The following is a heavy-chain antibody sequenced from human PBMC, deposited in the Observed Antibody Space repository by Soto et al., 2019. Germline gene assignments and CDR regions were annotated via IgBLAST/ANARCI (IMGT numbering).Heavy chain of an antibody. J-gene: IGHJ6*02. D-gene: IGHD2-8*01. V-gene: IGHV4-39*01. Sequence: SETLSLTCTVSGGSISSSSYYWGWIRQPPGKGLAWIGSIYYSGSTYYNPSLKSRVTISVGTSKNQFSLKLSSVTAADTAVYYCARLMTRYYYYGMDVWGQGTTVTVSS. CDR3: ARLMTRYYYYGMDV. CDR2: IYYSGST. CDR1: GGSISSSSYY.